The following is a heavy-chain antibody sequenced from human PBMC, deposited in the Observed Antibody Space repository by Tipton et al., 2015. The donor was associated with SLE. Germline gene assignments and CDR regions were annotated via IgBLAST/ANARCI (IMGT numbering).Heavy chain of an antibody. CDR3: ARDAPKSRDYYYYMDV. V-gene: IGHV4-34*01. D-gene: IGHD2-2*01. J-gene: IGHJ6*03. CDR2: INHSGST. Sequence: TLSLTCAVYGGSFSGYYWSWIRQPPGKGLEWIGEINHSGSTNYNPSLKSRVTISVDTSKNQFSLKLSSVTAADTAVYYCARDAPKSRDYYYYMDVWGKGTTVTVSS. CDR1: GGSFSGYY.